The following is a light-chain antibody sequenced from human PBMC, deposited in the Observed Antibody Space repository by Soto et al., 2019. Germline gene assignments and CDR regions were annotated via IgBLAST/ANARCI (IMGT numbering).Light chain of an antibody. Sequence: DIQMTQSPATLSSSVVDRFTITCRASQSISSWLAWYQQKPWKAPKLLIYKASSLESGVPSRFSGSGSGTEFTLTISSLQPDDFATYCCQQYNSYWTFGQGTKVDIK. CDR3: QQYNSYWT. J-gene: IGKJ1*01. CDR2: KAS. CDR1: QSISSW. V-gene: IGKV1-5*03.